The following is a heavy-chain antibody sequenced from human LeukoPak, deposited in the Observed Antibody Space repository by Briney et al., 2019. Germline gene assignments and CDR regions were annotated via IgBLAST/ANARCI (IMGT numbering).Heavy chain of an antibody. Sequence: QPGGSLRLSCEASGFTFSNYWMGWARQAPGKGQEWLANINPDGSDTSYVDSGKGGIIISRDNAKKSMFLQMNSLRAEETGVYYRVRWGVEAGMDQGGQGTLVTVS. V-gene: IGHV3-7*01. J-gene: IGHJ4*02. CDR1: GFTFSNYW. CDR3: VRWGVEAGMDQ. CDR2: INPDGSDT. D-gene: IGHD3-10*01.